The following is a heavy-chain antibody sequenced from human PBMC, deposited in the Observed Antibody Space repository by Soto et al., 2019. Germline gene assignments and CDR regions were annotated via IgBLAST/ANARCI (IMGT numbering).Heavy chain of an antibody. CDR2: IYYSGST. CDR3: ARGRRDVYGMDV. J-gene: IGHJ6*02. CDR1: GGSISSGDYY. Sequence: SETLSLTCTVSGGSISSGDYYWIWIRQPPGKGLEWIGYIYYSGSTYYNPSLKSRVTISVDTSKNQFSLKLSSVTAADTAVYYCARGRRDVYGMDVWGQGTTVTVSS. V-gene: IGHV4-30-4*01. D-gene: IGHD3-10*01.